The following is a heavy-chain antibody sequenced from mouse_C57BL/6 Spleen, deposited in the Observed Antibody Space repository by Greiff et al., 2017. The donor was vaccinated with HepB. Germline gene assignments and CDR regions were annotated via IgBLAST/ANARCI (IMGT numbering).Heavy chain of an antibody. CDR1: GFTFSSYA. CDR2: ISDGGSYT. J-gene: IGHJ1*03. CDR3: ARDQEIPSYWYFDV. Sequence: EVKLVESGGGLVKPGGSLKLSCAASGFTFSSYAMSWVRQTPEKRLEWVATISDGGSYTYYPDNVKGRFTISRDNAKNNLYLQMSHLKSEDTAMYYCARDQEIPSYWYFDVWGTGTTVTVSS. V-gene: IGHV5-4*01. D-gene: IGHD2-10*02.